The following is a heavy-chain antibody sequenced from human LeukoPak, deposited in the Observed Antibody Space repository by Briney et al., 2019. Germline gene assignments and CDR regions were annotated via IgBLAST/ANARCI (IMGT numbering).Heavy chain of an antibody. Sequence: SVKVSCKASGGTLSSYVISWVRQAPGQGLEWMGGIIPLFGTANYAQKFQGRVTITADKSTSTAYIQLSSLRSDDTAVYFCARDPPPYSSSWYSPNWFDPWGQGTLVTVSS. CDR2: IIPLFGTA. D-gene: IGHD6-13*01. CDR1: GGTLSSYV. J-gene: IGHJ5*02. V-gene: IGHV1-69*06. CDR3: ARDPPPYSSSWYSPNWFDP.